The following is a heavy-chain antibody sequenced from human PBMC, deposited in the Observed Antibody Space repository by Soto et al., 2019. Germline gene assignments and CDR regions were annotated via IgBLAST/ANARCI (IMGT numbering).Heavy chain of an antibody. V-gene: IGHV3-11*05. CDR3: ARIIAAAGGRRYFDL. J-gene: IGHJ2*01. CDR1: GFTFSDYY. D-gene: IGHD6-13*01. Sequence: QVQLVESGGGLVKPGGSLRLSCAASGFTFSDYYMSWIRQAPGKGLEWVSYISSSSSYTNYADSVKGRFTISRDNAKNSLYLQMNSLRVEETAVYYCARIIAAAGGRRYFDLWGRGTLVTVSS. CDR2: ISSSSSYT.